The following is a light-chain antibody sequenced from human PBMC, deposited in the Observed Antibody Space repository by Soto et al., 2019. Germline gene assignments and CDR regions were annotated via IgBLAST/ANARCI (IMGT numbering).Light chain of an antibody. V-gene: IGLV2-14*01. J-gene: IGLJ3*02. Sequence: QSALTQPASVSGSPGQSITISCTGTSSDVGGYNYVSWYQHHPGKAPKLMIYEVSNRPSGVSNRFSGSKSGNTASLTISGLQAEDEADYYWSSYTSSSTRVFGGGTQLTVL. CDR2: EVS. CDR1: SSDVGGYNY. CDR3: SSYTSSSTRV.